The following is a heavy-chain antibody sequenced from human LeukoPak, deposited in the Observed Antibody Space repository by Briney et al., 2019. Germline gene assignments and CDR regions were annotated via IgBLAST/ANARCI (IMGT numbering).Heavy chain of an antibody. D-gene: IGHD1-14*01. Sequence: SETLSLTCTVSGGSISSGDYYWSWIRQPPGKGLEWIGYIYYSGSTYYDPSLKSRVTISVDTSKNQFSLKLSSVTAADTAVYYCAREDLGITFDPWGQGTLVTVSS. CDR3: AREDLGITFDP. CDR2: IYYSGST. V-gene: IGHV4-30-4*01. CDR1: GGSISSGDYY. J-gene: IGHJ5*02.